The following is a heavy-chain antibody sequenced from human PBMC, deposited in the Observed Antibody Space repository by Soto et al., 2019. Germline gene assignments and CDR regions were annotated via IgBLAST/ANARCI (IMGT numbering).Heavy chain of an antibody. D-gene: IGHD4-17*01. CDR1: GGTFSSYA. Sequence: ASVKVSCKASGGTFSSYAISWVRQAPGQGLEWMGGIIPIFGTANYAQKFQGRVTVTADESTSTAYMELSSLRSEDTAVYYCASAIYGDYFYYGMDVWGQGTTVTVSS. CDR3: ASAIYGDYFYYGMDV. V-gene: IGHV1-69*13. J-gene: IGHJ6*02. CDR2: IIPIFGTA.